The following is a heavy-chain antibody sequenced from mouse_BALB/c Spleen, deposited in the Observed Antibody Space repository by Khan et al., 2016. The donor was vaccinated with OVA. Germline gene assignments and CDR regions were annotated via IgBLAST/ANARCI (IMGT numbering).Heavy chain of an antibody. CDR2: INTYSGEP. CDR3: ARVGFSGTMDY. CDR1: GYTFTKNG. Sequence: QIQLVQSGPELKKPGEPVKISCKASGYTFTKNGMNWAKQAPGKGLKWMGWINTYSGEPTYADDFKGRFAFSLETSASTAYLQINNPKNEDTATYFCARVGFSGTMDYWGQGTSVTVSS. J-gene: IGHJ4*01. V-gene: IGHV9-3-1*01.